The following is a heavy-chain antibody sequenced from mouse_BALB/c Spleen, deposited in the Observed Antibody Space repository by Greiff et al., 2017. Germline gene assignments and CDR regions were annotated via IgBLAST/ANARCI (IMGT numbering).Heavy chain of an antibody. CDR3: ARCGNFLYYFDY. V-gene: IGHV1-87*01. CDR1: GYTFTSYW. D-gene: IGHD2-1*01. J-gene: IGHJ2*01. Sequence: VQLQQSGAELARPGASVKLSCKASGYTFTSYWMQWVKQRPGQGLEWIGAIYPGDGDTRYTQKFKGKATLTADKSSSTAYMQLSSLASEDSAVYYCARCGNFLYYFDYWGQGTTLTVSS. CDR2: IYPGDGDT.